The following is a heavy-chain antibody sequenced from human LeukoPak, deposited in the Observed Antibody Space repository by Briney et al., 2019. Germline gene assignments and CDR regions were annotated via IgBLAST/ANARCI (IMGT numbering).Heavy chain of an antibody. CDR1: GFSFITYN. V-gene: IGHV3-21*04. CDR3: AKDIYRYSSGLTPPRDY. CDR2: ISSTSSYI. J-gene: IGHJ4*02. Sequence: GGSQRLSCAASGFSFITYNMNWVRQAPGKGLEWVSSISSTSSYIYYADSVKGRFTISRDNAKNSLYLQMNSLRAEDTALYYCAKDIYRYSSGLTPPRDYWGQGTLVTVSS. D-gene: IGHD2-15*01.